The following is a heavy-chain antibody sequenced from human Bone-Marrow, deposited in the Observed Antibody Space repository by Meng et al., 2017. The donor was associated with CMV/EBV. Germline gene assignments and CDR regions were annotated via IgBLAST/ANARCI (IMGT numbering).Heavy chain of an antibody. CDR1: GYTFTSYY. V-gene: IGHV1-46*01. J-gene: IGHJ3*02. CDR3: AREGYYYDSSGYYSRAFDI. Sequence: ASVKVSCKASGYTFTSYYMHWVRQAPGQGLEWMGIINPSGGSTSYAQKFQGRVTMTRDTSISTAYMELSRLRSDDTAVYYCAREGYYYDSSGYYSRAFDIWGQGTMVTVSS. D-gene: IGHD3-22*01. CDR2: INPSGGST.